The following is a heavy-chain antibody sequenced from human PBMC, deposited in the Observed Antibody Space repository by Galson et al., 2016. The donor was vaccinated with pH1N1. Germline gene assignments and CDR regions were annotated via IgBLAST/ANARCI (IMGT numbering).Heavy chain of an antibody. CDR1: GFTFSNYW. D-gene: IGHD1-26*01. CDR2: IDGDGSEK. V-gene: IGHV3-7*01. CDR3: ARDSSLWSAEWELFDY. Sequence: SLRLSCAASGFTFSNYWMTWVRQAPGKGLEWVANIDGDGSEKYYVDSVRGRFTVSRDNSKNTLFLQMNSLRAEDTAIYYCARDSSLWSAEWELFDYWGQGTLVTVSS. J-gene: IGHJ4*02.